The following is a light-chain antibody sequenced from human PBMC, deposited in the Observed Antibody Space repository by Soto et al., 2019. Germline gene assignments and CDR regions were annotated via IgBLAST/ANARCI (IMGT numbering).Light chain of an antibody. J-gene: IGLJ2*01. CDR2: DVT. V-gene: IGLV2-11*01. Sequence: QSALTQPRSVSGSPGQSVTISCTGTSRDIGSYEYVSWYQQHPGKAPNLLIYDVTKRPSGVPDRFSGSKSGNTASLTISGLHAEDEADYHCSSYAGIYTYVLFGGGTKLTVL. CDR1: SRDIGSYEY. CDR3: SSYAGIYTYVL.